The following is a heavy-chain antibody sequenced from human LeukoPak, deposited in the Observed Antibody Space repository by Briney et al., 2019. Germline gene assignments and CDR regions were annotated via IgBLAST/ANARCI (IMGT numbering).Heavy chain of an antibody. CDR3: ARVEYYYDSSGYPDI. CDR2: IIPIFGTA. Sequence: SVKVSCKASGGTFSSYAISWARQAPGQGLEWMGRIIPIFGTANYAQKFQGRVTITTDESTSTAYMELSSLRSEDTAVYYCARVEYYYDSSGYPDIWGQGKMVTVSS. J-gene: IGHJ3*02. D-gene: IGHD3-22*01. CDR1: GGTFSSYA. V-gene: IGHV1-69*05.